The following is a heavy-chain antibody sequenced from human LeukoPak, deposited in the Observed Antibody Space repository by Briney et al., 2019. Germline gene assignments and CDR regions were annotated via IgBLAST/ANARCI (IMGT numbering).Heavy chain of an antibody. Sequence: SETLSLTCTVSGGSISSGDYYWSWIRQPPGKGLEWLGYIYYSGSTYYNSSLKRRATISVDTSKNQFSLKLSSVIADATAVYFCATTGVYVWGSYRYKENDAFDIWGQGTMVTVSS. V-gene: IGHV4-30-4*01. J-gene: IGHJ3*02. CDR2: IYYSGST. CDR3: ATTGVYVWGSYRYKENDAFDI. CDR1: GGSISSGDYY. D-gene: IGHD3-16*02.